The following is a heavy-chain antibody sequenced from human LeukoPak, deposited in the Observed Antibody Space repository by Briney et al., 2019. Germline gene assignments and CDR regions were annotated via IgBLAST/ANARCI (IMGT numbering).Heavy chain of an antibody. CDR2: TYYRSKWYN. CDR3: ARAPWDYYGSGTLRSGWFDP. V-gene: IGHV6-1*01. J-gene: IGHJ5*02. D-gene: IGHD3-10*01. Sequence: SQTLSLTCAISGDSVSSNSAAWNWIRQSPSRGLEWLGGTYYRSKWYNDYAVSVKSRITINPDTSKNQFSLQLNSVTPEDTAVYYCARAPWDYYGSGTLRSGWFDPWGQGTLVTVSS. CDR1: GDSVSSNSAA.